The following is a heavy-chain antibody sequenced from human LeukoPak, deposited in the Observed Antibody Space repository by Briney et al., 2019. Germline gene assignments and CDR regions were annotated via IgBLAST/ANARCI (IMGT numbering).Heavy chain of an antibody. Sequence: PSEALSLTCAVYGGSFSGYYWSWIRQPPGKGLEWIGEINHSGSTYYNPSLKSRVTISVDTSKNQFSLMLTSVTAADTAVYYCARHYGPWGQGTLVTVSS. CDR1: GGSFSGYY. CDR2: INHSGST. CDR3: ARHYGP. D-gene: IGHD3-16*01. V-gene: IGHV4-34*01. J-gene: IGHJ5*02.